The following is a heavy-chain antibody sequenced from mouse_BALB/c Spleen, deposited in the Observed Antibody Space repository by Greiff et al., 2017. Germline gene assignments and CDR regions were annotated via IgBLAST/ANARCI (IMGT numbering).Heavy chain of an antibody. V-gene: IGHV5-6-5*01. CDR2: ISSGGST. CDR1: GFTFSSYA. D-gene: IGHD1-1*01. CDR3: ARGGYGSSLFDY. Sequence: EVQLVESGGGLVKPGGSLKLSCAASGFTFSSYAMSWVRQTPEKRLEWVASISSGGSTYYPDSVKGRFTISRDNARNILYLQMSSLRSEDTAMYYCARGGYGSSLFDYWGQGTTLTVSS. J-gene: IGHJ2*01.